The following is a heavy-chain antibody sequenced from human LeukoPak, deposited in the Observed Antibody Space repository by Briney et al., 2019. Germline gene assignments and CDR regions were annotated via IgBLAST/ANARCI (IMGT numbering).Heavy chain of an antibody. J-gene: IGHJ4*02. V-gene: IGHV4-61*02. CDR2: IYTIGNT. CDR1: GASISRGTHY. Sequence: SQTLSLTCTVSGASISRGTHYWSWIRQPAGKGLEWIGRIYTIGNTNYSPSLWRRATISVDASKNQFSLRLSSVTAADTAIYYCARDRSYYSDTGVDYWGQGALVTVSS. D-gene: IGHD3-22*01. CDR3: ARDRSYYSDTGVDY.